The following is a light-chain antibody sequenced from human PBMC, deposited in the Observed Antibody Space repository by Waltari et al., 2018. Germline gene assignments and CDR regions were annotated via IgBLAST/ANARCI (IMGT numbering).Light chain of an antibody. CDR2: YVT. CDR1: SSNIGDYNL. CDR3: CSYSTSGSWM. Sequence: QSALTQPASVSGSPGQSITIPCTGTSSNIGDYNLFSWFQHHPGKAPQLVMYYVTNRPSGISDRFAGSKSGNTASLTISTLQADDEADYYCCSYSTSGSWMFGGGTKVTVL. V-gene: IGLV2-23*02. J-gene: IGLJ3*02.